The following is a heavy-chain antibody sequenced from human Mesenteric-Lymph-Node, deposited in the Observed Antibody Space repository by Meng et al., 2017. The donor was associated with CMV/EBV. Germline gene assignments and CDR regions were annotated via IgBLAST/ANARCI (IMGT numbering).Heavy chain of an antibody. D-gene: IGHD2-2*01. J-gene: IGHJ6*02. CDR3: ARSPVVPAATSIRGYYYYGMDV. V-gene: IGHV4-31*02. CDR2: IYYSGST. Sequence: TFDDYGMSWVRQHPGKGLEWIGYIYYSGSTYYNPSLKSRVTISVDTSKNQFSLKLSSVTAADTAVYYCARSPVVPAATSIRGYYYYGMDVWGQGTTVTVSS. CDR1: TFDDYG.